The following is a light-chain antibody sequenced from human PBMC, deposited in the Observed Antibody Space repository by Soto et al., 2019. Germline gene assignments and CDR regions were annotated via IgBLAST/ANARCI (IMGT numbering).Light chain of an antibody. J-gene: IGKJ3*01. V-gene: IGKV1-33*01. CDR3: HQYDSLPPFT. CDR1: QDITIC. Sequence: DIQMTQSPSSLSASVGDRVTITCQASQDITICLNWYQQKPGKAPKLLIYDATNLETGVPSRFSGSGSGTDFTFAISNLQPEDVATYYCHQYDSLPPFTFGPGTTVYIK. CDR2: DAT.